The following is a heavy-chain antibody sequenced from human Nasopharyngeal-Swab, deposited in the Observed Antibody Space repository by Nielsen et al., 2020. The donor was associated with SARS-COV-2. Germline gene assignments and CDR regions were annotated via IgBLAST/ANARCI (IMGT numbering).Heavy chain of an antibody. CDR1: GFLFSTYG. V-gene: IGHV3-21*01. CDR2: ISSYSTDI. J-gene: IGHJ3*02. Sequence: GESMKISCAASGFLFSTYGRNWVRQAPGKGLEWVSSISSYSTDIHYADSLRGRFTISRDNAKNSLYLQMNSLRAEDTAVYYCAREGVDSASDYSEPFDIWGQGTMVTVSS. CDR3: AREGVDSASDYSEPFDI. D-gene: IGHD5-12*01.